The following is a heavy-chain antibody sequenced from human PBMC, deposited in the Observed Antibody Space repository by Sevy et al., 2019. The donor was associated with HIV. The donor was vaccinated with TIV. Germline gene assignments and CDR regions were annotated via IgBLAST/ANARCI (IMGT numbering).Heavy chain of an antibody. Sequence: SETLSLTCAVYGGSFSGYYWSWIRQPPGKGLEWIGEINHSGGTNYNPSLKSRVTISVDTSKNQFSLKLSSVTAADTAGYYCARHCTGGSCSHAFDIWGQGTMVTVSS. D-gene: IGHD2-15*01. CDR2: INHSGGT. CDR1: GGSFSGYY. V-gene: IGHV4-34*01. CDR3: ARHCTGGSCSHAFDI. J-gene: IGHJ3*02.